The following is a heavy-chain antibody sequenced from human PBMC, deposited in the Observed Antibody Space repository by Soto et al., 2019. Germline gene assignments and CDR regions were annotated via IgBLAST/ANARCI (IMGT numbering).Heavy chain of an antibody. J-gene: IGHJ4*02. D-gene: IGHD3-16*01. CDR3: ARRGPMIDLFDY. CDR1: GGSISSTSYY. Sequence: QLQLQESGPGLVKPSETLSLTCTVSGGSISSTSYYWGWIRQPPGKGLEWIGTIYYSGSTFYTPSLKSRVTMTVDTSKNQCSLKLTSVTSADTAVYYCARRGPMIDLFDYWGQGTLVTVSS. V-gene: IGHV4-39*01. CDR2: IYYSGST.